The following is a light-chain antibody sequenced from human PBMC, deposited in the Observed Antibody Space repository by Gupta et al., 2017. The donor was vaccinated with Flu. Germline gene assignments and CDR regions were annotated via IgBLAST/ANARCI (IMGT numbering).Light chain of an antibody. CDR2: KAS. CDR3: QQDCIYPLT. CDR1: QSISSW. J-gene: IGKJ1*01. V-gene: IGKV1-5*03. Sequence: DIQMTQSPSTLSPSVGDRVTITCRASQSISSWLAWYQQKPGKAPKLLIYKASTLDSGVPSRFSGSSSATDFTLIISMRPPDDFTTYCCQQDCIYPLTFGQGTKVESK.